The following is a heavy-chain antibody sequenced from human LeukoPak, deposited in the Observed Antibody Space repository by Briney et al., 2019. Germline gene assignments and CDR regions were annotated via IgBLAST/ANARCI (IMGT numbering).Heavy chain of an antibody. Sequence: GRSLRLSCAASGFTFSSYGMHWVRQAPGKGLEWVAVISYDGSNKYYADSVKGRFTISRDNSKNTLYLQMNSLRAEDTAVYYCAKDSDILTQSPFDYWGQGTLVTVSS. V-gene: IGHV3-30*18. CDR1: GFTFSSYG. CDR2: ISYDGSNK. CDR3: AKDSDILTQSPFDY. J-gene: IGHJ4*02. D-gene: IGHD3-9*01.